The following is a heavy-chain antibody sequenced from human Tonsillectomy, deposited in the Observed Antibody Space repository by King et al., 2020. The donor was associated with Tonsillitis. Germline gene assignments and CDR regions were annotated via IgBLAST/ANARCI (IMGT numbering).Heavy chain of an antibody. J-gene: IGHJ6*03. Sequence: VQLQESGPGLVKPSQTLSLTCTVSGGSISSGSYYWSWIRQPAGKGLEWIGRIYTSGSTNYNPSLKSRVTMSVDMSKNQFSLKLSSVTAADTAVYYCARAGFSSSWGYYYYMDVWGKGTTVTVSS. CDR2: IYTSGST. CDR3: ARAGFSSSWGYYYYMDV. D-gene: IGHD6-13*01. CDR1: GGSISSGSYY. V-gene: IGHV4-61*02.